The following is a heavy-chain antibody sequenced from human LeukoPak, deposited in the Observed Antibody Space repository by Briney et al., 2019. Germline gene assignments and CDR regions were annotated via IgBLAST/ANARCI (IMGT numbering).Heavy chain of an antibody. CDR2: INHSGST. CDR3: ARAPVWWWAESGRFDP. D-gene: IGHD2-21*01. Sequence: SETLSLTCAVYGGSFSGYYWSWIRQPPRKGLEWIGEINHSGSTNYNPSLKSRVTISVDTSKNQFSLKLSSVTAADTAVYYCARAPVWWWAESGRFDPWGQGTLVTVSS. V-gene: IGHV4-34*01. CDR1: GGSFSGYY. J-gene: IGHJ5*02.